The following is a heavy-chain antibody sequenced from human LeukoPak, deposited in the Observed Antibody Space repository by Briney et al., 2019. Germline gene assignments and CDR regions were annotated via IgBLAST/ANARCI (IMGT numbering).Heavy chain of an antibody. Sequence: SETLSLTCTVSGGSISSHYWSWIRQPPGKGLEWVGYIYYSGSTNYNPSLTSRVTISVDTSKNQFSLKLSPVTAADTAVYYCATGPSHYYGGSDYYMDVGGKGTTVTVSS. D-gene: IGHD3-10*01. CDR2: IYYSGST. V-gene: IGHV4-59*11. CDR1: GGSISSHY. J-gene: IGHJ6*03. CDR3: ATGPSHYYGGSDYYMDV.